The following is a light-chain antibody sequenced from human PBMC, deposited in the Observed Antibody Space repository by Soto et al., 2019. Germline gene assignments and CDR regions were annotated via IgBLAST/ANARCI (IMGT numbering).Light chain of an antibody. J-gene: IGLJ1*01. V-gene: IGLV1-40*01. CDR3: QSYDTSLSGFYV. CDR2: DNN. Sequence: QSVLTQPPSVSGAPGQRVSISCTGSSSNIGACYNVHWYQQLPGTAPKLLIYDNNNRPSGVPDRFSGSKSGTSASLAITGLQAEDEADYYCQSYDTSLSGFYVFGTGTKLTVL. CDR1: SSNIGACYN.